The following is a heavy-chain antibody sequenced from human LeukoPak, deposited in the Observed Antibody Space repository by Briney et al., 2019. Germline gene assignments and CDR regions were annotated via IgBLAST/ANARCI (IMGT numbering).Heavy chain of an antibody. CDR3: ARVGYDSRGLQGYYFDY. J-gene: IGHJ4*02. V-gene: IGHV1-2*02. CDR2: INPNSGGT. CDR1: GYTFTGYY. Sequence: ASVKVSCKASGYTFTGYYMHWVRQAPGQGLDGMGWINPNSGGTNYAQKFQGRVTMTRDTSISTAYLALSRLRSDDTAVYYCARVGYDSRGLQGYYFDYWGQGTLVTVSS. D-gene: IGHD3-22*01.